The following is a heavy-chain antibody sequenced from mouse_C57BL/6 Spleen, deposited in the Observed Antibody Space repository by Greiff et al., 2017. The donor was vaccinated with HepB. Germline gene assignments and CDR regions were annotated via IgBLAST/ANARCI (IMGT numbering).Heavy chain of an antibody. J-gene: IGHJ2*01. CDR1: GFSFNTYA. Sequence: EVKLMESGGGLVQPKGSLKLSCAASGFSFNTYAMNWVRQAPGKGLEWVARIRSKSNNYATYYADSVKDRFTISRDDSESMLYLQMNNLKTEDTAMYYCVRQNYYGDYFDYWGQGTTLTVSS. CDR2: IRSKSNNYAT. D-gene: IGHD1-1*01. V-gene: IGHV10-1*01. CDR3: VRQNYYGDYFDY.